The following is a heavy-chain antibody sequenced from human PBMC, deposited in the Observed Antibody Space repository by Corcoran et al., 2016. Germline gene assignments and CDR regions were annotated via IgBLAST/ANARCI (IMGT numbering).Heavy chain of an antibody. CDR3: ARESGVAGTIWFDP. J-gene: IGHJ5*02. CDR1: GGSISSYY. D-gene: IGHD6-19*01. CDR2: IYYSGST. Sequence: QVQLQESGPGLVKPSETLSLTCTVSGGSISSYYWSWIRQPPGKGLEWIGYIYYSGSTNYNPSLKSRVTISVDTSKNQFSLKLSSVTAADTAVYYCARESGVAGTIWFDPWGQGTLVTVSS. V-gene: IGHV4-59*01.